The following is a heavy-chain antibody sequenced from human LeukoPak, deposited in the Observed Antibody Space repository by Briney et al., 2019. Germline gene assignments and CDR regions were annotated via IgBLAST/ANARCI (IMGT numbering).Heavy chain of an antibody. D-gene: IGHD1-20*01. CDR3: ARVRGGHNWNEMLY. V-gene: IGHV3-21*01. J-gene: IGHJ4*02. CDR1: GYTFSSYS. Sequence: PGGSLRLSCAASGYTFSSYSMSWVRQAPGKGLEWVSSISSSSSYIYYADSVKGRFTISRDNAKNSLYLQMNSLRAEDTAVYYCARVRGGHNWNEMLYWGQGTLVTVSS. CDR2: ISSSSSYI.